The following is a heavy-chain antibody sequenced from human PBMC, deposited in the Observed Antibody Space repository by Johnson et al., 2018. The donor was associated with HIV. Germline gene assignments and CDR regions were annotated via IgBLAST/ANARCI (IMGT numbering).Heavy chain of an antibody. Sequence: VQLVESGGGLVQPGGSLRVSCAASGFTVSNNYMSWVRQAPGQGLEWVSLIYSGGSAYYADSVKGRFTISRDNSRNTLYLQMNSRRAEDTAVYYCARHSDPWFVSGYYNGAFDIWGQGTMVTVSS. D-gene: IGHD3-22*01. CDR1: GFTVSNNY. CDR3: ARHSDPWFVSGYYNGAFDI. CDR2: IYSGGSA. J-gene: IGHJ3*02. V-gene: IGHV3-66*04.